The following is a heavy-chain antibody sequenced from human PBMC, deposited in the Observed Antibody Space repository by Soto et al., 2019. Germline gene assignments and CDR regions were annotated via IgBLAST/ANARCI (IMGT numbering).Heavy chain of an antibody. CDR3: ARLTVPLDITVLPAASYDY. Sequence: ASVQVSCKASGYTFTGYYIHWVRQAPGQGLEWMGWINPNSGGTNYVQKFQGRVTMTRDTSISTAYMELSRLRSDDTAAYYCARLTVPLDITVLPAASYDYWGQGTQVTVSS. J-gene: IGHJ4*02. V-gene: IGHV1-2*02. D-gene: IGHD2-2*01. CDR2: INPNSGGT. CDR1: GYTFTGYY.